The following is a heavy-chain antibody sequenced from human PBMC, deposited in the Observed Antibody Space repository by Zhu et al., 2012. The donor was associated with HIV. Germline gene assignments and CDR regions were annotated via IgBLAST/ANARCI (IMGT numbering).Heavy chain of an antibody. V-gene: IGHV3-9*01. CDR1: GIMFDDYG. CDR3: VKGWGRTSLRGAFEM. CDR2: ISWNSGTV. D-gene: IGHD1-26*01. J-gene: IGHJ3*02. Sequence: EVQLVESGGGLEQPGRSLRLSCAASGIMFDDYGMHRVRQAPGKGLEWVSGISWNSGTVEYGDSVKGRFTISRDNAKRSLYLHMNSLRVEDTALYYCVKGWGRTSLRGAFEMWGQGTMVTVSS.